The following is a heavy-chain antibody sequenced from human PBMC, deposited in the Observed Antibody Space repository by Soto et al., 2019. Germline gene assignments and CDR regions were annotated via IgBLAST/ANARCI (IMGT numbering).Heavy chain of an antibody. V-gene: IGHV5-51*01. D-gene: IGHD1-1*01. CDR1: GYIFTTYW. CDR2: INPTDSDT. CDR3: ARHWNFDY. Sequence: GESLKISCKASGYIFTTYWIAWVRQMPGKGLEWIGIINPTDSDTRYSPSFQGQVTISADKSISTTYLQWSSLKASDTAIYYCARHWNFDYWGQGTLVTVTS. J-gene: IGHJ4*02.